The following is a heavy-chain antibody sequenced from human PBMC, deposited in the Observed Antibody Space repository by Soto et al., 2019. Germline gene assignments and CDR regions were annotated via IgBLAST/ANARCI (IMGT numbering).Heavy chain of an antibody. Sequence: ASVKVSCKASGYTFTSYGISWVRQAPGQGLEWMGWISAYNGNTNYAQKFQGSVTMTRNTSISTAYMELSSLRSEDTAVYYCARERTTISMDVWGQGTTVTVSS. V-gene: IGHV1-18*01. CDR1: GYTFTSYG. CDR3: ARERTTISMDV. J-gene: IGHJ6*02. CDR2: ISAYNGNT. D-gene: IGHD3-9*01.